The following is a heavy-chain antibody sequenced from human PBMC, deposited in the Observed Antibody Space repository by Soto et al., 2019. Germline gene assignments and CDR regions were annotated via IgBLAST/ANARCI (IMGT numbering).Heavy chain of an antibody. V-gene: IGHV3-23*01. CDR3: AKDPFQTIVVVPAAMFAFDI. D-gene: IGHD2-2*01. Sequence: EVQLLESGGGLVQPGGSLRLSCAASGFTFSSYAMSWVRQAPGKGLEWVSAISGSGGSTYYADSVKGRFTISRDNSKNTLYLQMNSLRAEDTAVYYCAKDPFQTIVVVPAAMFAFDIWGQGTMVTVSS. CDR2: ISGSGGST. CDR1: GFTFSSYA. J-gene: IGHJ3*02.